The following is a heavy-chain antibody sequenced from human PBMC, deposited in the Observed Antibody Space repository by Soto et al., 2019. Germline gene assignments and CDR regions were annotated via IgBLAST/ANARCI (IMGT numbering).Heavy chain of an antibody. CDR3: ARLRSRYYYYMDV. CDR2: ISGSGGST. Sequence: GGSLRLSCAASGFTFSSYAMSWVRKAPGKGLEWVSAISGSGGSTYYADSVKGRFTISRDNSKNTLYLQMNSQRADDTAVYYCARLRSRYYYYMDVWGKGTTFTVSS. V-gene: IGHV3-23*01. J-gene: IGHJ6*03. D-gene: IGHD2-21*02. CDR1: GFTFSSYA.